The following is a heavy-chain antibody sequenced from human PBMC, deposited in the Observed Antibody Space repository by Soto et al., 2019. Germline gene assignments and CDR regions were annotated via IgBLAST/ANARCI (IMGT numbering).Heavy chain of an antibody. Sequence: QVQLQQWGAGLLKPSETLSLTCAVYGGSFSGYYWSWIRQYPGKGLEWIGYIYHSGNTYYNPSLKSRVTISVDTSQTQFSLKLSSMTAADTAVYYCARDNKIQDGPGYYYYAMDVWGQGTTVTVSS. D-gene: IGHD2-8*01. CDR3: ARDNKIQDGPGYYYYAMDV. V-gene: IGHV4-34*01. J-gene: IGHJ6*02. CDR1: GGSFSGYY. CDR2: IYHSGNT.